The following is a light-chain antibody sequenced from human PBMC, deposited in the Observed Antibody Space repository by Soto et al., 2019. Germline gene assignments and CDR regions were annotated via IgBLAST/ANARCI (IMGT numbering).Light chain of an antibody. CDR2: EVS. CDR3: NSYENGNNRV. CDR1: SSDIGDYDY. J-gene: IGLJ1*01. Sequence: QSALAQPASVSGSPGQSITISCTGSSSDIGDYDYVSWYQQHPGKAPKVLISEVSNRPSGVSNRFSGSKSGNTASLTISGLQAEDEADYYCNSYENGNNRVFGTGTKLTV. V-gene: IGLV2-14*01.